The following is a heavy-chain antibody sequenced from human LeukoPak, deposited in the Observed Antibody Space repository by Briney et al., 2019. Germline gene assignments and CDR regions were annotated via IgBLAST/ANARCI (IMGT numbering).Heavy chain of an antibody. CDR2: IYSSGST. CDR1: GGSIGRYY. J-gene: IGHJ4*02. D-gene: IGHD5-18*01. V-gene: IGHV4-59*01. Sequence: PSETLPLNCTVSGGSIGRYYWSWIRQPPGKGLEWIAYIYSSGSTKSNPSLKSRVTISVDTSKNQFSLKLTSVTAADTAVYYCARDYRVGTGIWGQGILVTVSS. CDR3: ARDYRVGTGI.